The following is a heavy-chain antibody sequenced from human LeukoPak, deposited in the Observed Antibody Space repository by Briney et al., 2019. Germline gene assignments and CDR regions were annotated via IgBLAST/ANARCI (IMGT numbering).Heavy chain of an antibody. CDR2: IYYSGST. CDR3: AREAADYGDYGVG. V-gene: IGHV4-59*01. CDR1: GGSISSYY. Sequence: PSETLSLTCTVSGGSISSYYWSWIRQPPGKGLEWIGYIYYSGSTNYNPSLKSRVTISVDTSKNQFSLKLSSVTAADTAVYYCAREAADYGDYGVGWGQGTLVTVSS. D-gene: IGHD4-17*01. J-gene: IGHJ4*02.